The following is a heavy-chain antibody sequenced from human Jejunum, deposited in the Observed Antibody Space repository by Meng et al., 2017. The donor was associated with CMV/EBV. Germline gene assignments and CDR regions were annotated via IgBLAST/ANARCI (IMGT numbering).Heavy chain of an antibody. CDR1: YG. Sequence: YGIGWVRQAPGQGLEWMGWISGYNGNKNYAQMVQDRVTMTTDTSTSTVYLELRNLESDDTAVYFCARDRVASTGAHFYSYGMDVWGQGTTVTVSS. J-gene: IGHJ6*02. CDR3: ARDRVASTGAHFYSYGMDV. CDR2: ISGYNGNK. V-gene: IGHV1-18*01. D-gene: IGHD3-3*02.